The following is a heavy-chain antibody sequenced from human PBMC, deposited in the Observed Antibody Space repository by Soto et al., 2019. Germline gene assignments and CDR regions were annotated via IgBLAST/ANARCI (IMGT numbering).Heavy chain of an antibody. CDR3: ARVALSGGGWLDP. J-gene: IGHJ5*02. CDR2: SNPRSGDT. CDR1: GNTFTRFY. D-gene: IGHD1-26*01. V-gene: IGHV1-46*01. Sequence: QVQLVQSGAEVKKPGASVNVSCKASGNTFTRFYIHWVRQAPGQGLEWMGISNPRSGDTTYAEKFPGRITVTRDTSTSTVYMELTSLRYEDTAIYYCARVALSGGGWLDPWGQGTLVTVSS.